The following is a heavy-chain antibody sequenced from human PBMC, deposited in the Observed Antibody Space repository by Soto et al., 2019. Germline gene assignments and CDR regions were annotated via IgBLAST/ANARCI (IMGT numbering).Heavy chain of an antibody. CDR1: GGTFSSYA. J-gene: IGHJ6*02. D-gene: IGHD1-26*01. V-gene: IGHV1-69*12. CDR2: IIPIFGTA. Sequence: QVQLVQSGAEVKKPGSSVKVSCKASGGTFSSYAISWVRQAPGQGLEWMGGIIPIFGTANYAQKFQGRVTVTEVESNSTAYMELSSLRSEDTAVYYCARERGGATTIYYYYGMDVWGQGTTVTLSS. CDR3: ARERGGATTIYYYYGMDV.